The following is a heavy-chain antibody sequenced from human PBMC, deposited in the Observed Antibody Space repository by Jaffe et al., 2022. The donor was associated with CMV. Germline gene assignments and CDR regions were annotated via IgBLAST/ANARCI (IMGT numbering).Heavy chain of an antibody. J-gene: IGHJ6*02. CDR1: GFTFSSYS. CDR2: ISSSSSTI. V-gene: IGHV3-48*02. D-gene: IGHD4-17*01. Sequence: EVQLVESGGGLVQPGGSLRLSCAASGFTFSSYSMNWVRQAPGKGLEWVSYISSSSSTIYYADSVKGRFTISRDNAKNSLYLQMNSLRDEDTAVYYCARGGDYGGPLGMDVWGQGTTVTVSS. CDR3: ARGGDYGGPLGMDV.